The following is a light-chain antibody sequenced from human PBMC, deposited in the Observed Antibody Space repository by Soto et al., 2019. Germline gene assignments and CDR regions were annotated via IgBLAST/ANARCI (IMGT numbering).Light chain of an antibody. CDR3: QQTYSVPAT. Sequence: IQMTQSPSSLSASVGDRVTITCRTTQNIRNYLNWYQQKPGKAPKLLIYAASGLQGGVPSRFSASGSGTDFTLTISYLQPEDFAAYYCQQTYSVPATFGQGTKVE. CDR2: AAS. J-gene: IGKJ1*01. CDR1: QNIRNY. V-gene: IGKV1-39*01.